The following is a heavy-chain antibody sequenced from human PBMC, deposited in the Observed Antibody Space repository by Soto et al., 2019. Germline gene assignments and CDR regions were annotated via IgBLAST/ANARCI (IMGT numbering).Heavy chain of an antibody. Sequence: GGSLRLSCAASGFTFSSYAMSWVRQAPGKGLEWVSAISGDGGSTYYADSVKGRFTISRDNAKNTLYLQMNSLRAEDTAVYYCARVEFVRRFLEWLAGDYYYYGMDVWGQGTTVTVSS. CDR1: GFTFSSYA. CDR3: ARVEFVRRFLEWLAGDYYYYGMDV. D-gene: IGHD3-3*01. J-gene: IGHJ6*02. CDR2: ISGDGGST. V-gene: IGHV3-23*01.